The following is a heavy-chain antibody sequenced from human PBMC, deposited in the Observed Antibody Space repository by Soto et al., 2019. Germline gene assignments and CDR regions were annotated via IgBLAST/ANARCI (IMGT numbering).Heavy chain of an antibody. J-gene: IGHJ4*02. CDR1: AFSFTNAW. CDR2: IKSITDGGTT. D-gene: IGHD5-18*01. V-gene: IGHV3-15*01. CDR3: STGRSTYGLDS. Sequence: PVGSLRLSCVASAFSFTNAWMSWVRQAPGKGLEWVGRIKSITDGGTTDYAAPVKGRFTISRDDSNNTLYLQMNSLKTEDTAVYYCSTGRSTYGLDSWGQGTLLTVSS.